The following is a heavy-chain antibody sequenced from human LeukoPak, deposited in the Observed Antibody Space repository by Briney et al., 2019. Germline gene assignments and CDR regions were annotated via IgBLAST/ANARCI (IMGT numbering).Heavy chain of an antibody. J-gene: IGHJ5*02. CDR3: ARGIQEDYYDSSGYYYSWFDP. Sequence: SETLSLTCAVSGGSISSGGYSWSWIRQRPGKGLEWIGYLYHSGSTYYNPSLKSRVTISVDRSKNQFSLKLSSVTAADTAVYYCARGIQEDYYDSSGYYYSWFDPWGQGTLVTVSS. CDR1: GGSISSGGYS. D-gene: IGHD3-22*01. CDR2: LYHSGST. V-gene: IGHV4-30-2*01.